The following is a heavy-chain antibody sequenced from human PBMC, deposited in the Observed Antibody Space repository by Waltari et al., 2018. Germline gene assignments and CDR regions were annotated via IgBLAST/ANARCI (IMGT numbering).Heavy chain of an antibody. D-gene: IGHD1-26*01. V-gene: IGHV4-31*03. Sequence: QVQLQESGPGLVKPSQTLSLTCTVSGRSISSGGYFWTSIRQHTGKGLEWIGYIYCSGSTYYNPALKSRVTISVDTSKYQFSLKLSSVTAADTAVYYCARDQGGATGLFDYWGQGTLVTVSS. CDR2: IYCSGST. J-gene: IGHJ4*02. CDR3: ARDQGGATGLFDY. CDR1: GRSISSGGYF.